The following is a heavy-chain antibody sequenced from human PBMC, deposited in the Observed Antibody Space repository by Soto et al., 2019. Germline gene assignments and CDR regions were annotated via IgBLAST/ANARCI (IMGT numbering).Heavy chain of an antibody. CDR3: AKELYDFWSGYPLPYYFDY. V-gene: IGHV3-7*05. CDR1: GFTFSSYW. Sequence: GGSLRLSCAASGFTFSSYWMSWVRQAPGKGLEWVANIKQDGSEKYYVDSVKGRFTISRDNAKNSLYLQMNSLRAEDTAVYYCAKELYDFWSGYPLPYYFDYWGQGTLVTVAS. J-gene: IGHJ4*02. CDR2: IKQDGSEK. D-gene: IGHD3-3*01.